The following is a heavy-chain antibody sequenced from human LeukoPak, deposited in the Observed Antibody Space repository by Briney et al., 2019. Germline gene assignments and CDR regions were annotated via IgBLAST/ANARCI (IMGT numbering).Heavy chain of an antibody. CDR3: AKAIVATIAYYYGMDV. CDR2: ISGSGGST. D-gene: IGHD5-12*01. J-gene: IGHJ6*02. V-gene: IGHV3-23*01. Sequence: PGGSLRLSCAASGFTFSSYAMSWVRQAPGKGLEWVSAISGSGGSTYYADSVKGRFTISRDNSKNTLYLQMISLRAEDTAVYYCAKAIVATIAYYYGMDVWGQGTTVTVS. CDR1: GFTFSSYA.